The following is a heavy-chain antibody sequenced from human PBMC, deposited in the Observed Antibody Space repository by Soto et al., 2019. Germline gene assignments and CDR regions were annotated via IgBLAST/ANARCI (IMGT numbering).Heavy chain of an antibody. Sequence: PSETLSLTCAVSGGSISSGGYSWSWIRQPPGKGLEWIGYIYHSGSTYYNPSLKSRVTISVDRSKNQFSLKLSSVAAADTAVYYCARGGCSSTSCYYYYYYGMDVWGQGTTVTVSS. CDR2: IYHSGST. CDR3: ARGGCSSTSCYYYYYYGMDV. D-gene: IGHD2-2*01. V-gene: IGHV4-30-2*01. CDR1: GGSISSGGYS. J-gene: IGHJ6*02.